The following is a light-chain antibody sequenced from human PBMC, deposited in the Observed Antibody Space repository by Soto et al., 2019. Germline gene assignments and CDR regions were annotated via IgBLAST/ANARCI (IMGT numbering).Light chain of an antibody. CDR2: GNS. V-gene: IGLV1-40*01. Sequence: QSVLTQPPSVSGAPGQRVTISCTGSSSNIGAGYDVHWYQHLPGTAPKLLIYGNSNRPSGVPDRFSGSKSGTSASLAITGLQAEDEADYYCQSYDSSLSGHVVFGGGTKLTVL. J-gene: IGLJ2*01. CDR1: SSNIGAGYD. CDR3: QSYDSSLSGHVV.